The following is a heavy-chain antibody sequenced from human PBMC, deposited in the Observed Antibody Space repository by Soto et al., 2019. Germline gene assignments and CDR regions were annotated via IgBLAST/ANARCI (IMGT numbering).Heavy chain of an antibody. CDR1: GFTFSGSA. CDR3: TMTTVTTWGY. V-gene: IGHV3-73*01. CDR2: IRSKANSYAT. J-gene: IGHJ4*02. Sequence: EVQLVESGGGLVQPGGSLKLSCAASGFTFSGSAMHWVRQASGKGLEWVGRIRSKANSYATAYAASVKGRFTISRDDSKNTAYLQMNSLKSEDTAVYYCTMTTVTTWGYWGQGPLVTVPS. D-gene: IGHD4-17*01.